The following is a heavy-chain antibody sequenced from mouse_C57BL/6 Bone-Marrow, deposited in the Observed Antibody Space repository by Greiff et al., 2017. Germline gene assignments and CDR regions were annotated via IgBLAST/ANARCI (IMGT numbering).Heavy chain of an antibody. J-gene: IGHJ3*01. Sequence: EVQLVESGPVLVKPGASVKMSCKASGYTFTDYYMNWVKQSHGKSLEWIGVINPYNGGTSYNQKFKGKATLTVDKSSSTAYMELNSLTSEDSAVYYCARSVITTVVAPFAYWGQGTLVTVSA. CDR2: INPYNGGT. CDR1: GYTFTDYY. D-gene: IGHD1-1*01. CDR3: ARSVITTVVAPFAY. V-gene: IGHV1-19*01.